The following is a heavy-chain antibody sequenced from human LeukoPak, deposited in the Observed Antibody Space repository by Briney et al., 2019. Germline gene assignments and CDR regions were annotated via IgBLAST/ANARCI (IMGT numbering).Heavy chain of an antibody. CDR2: IIPIFGTA. D-gene: IGHD2-15*01. CDR3: ARVVLSDIVVVVAATRSYYYYYGMDV. J-gene: IGHJ6*02. CDR1: GGTFSSYA. V-gene: IGHV1-69*13. Sequence: SVKVSCKASGGTFSSYAISWVRQAPGQGLAWMGGIIPIFGTANYAQKFQGRVTITADESTSTAYMELSSLRSEDTAVYYCARVVLSDIVVVVAATRSYYYYYGMDVWGQGTTVTVSS.